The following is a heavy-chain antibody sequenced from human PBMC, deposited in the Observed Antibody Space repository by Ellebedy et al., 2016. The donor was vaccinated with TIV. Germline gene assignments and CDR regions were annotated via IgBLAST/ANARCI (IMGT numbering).Heavy chain of an antibody. J-gene: IGHJ5*02. CDR2: IGASGDDT. Sequence: GESLKISXAASGFTFSSYSMNWVRQAPGKGLEWVSTIGASGDDTYYADSVKGRFTISRDNSKNTVCLQKNSLRAEDTAVYYCARRGTSFCTSTSCHLTWFDPWGQGTLVTVSS. V-gene: IGHV3-23*01. CDR1: GFTFSSYS. CDR3: ARRGTSFCTSTSCHLTWFDP. D-gene: IGHD2-2*01.